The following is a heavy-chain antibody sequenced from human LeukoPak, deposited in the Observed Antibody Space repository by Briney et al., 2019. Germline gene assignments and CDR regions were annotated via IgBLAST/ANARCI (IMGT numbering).Heavy chain of an antibody. V-gene: IGHV3-33*01. CDR3: AREIAAAGPFRGLDY. Sequence: PGGSLRLSCAASGFTFSSYGMHWVRQAPGKGLEWVAVIWYDGSNKYYADSVKGRFTISRDNSKNTLYLQMNSLRAEDTAVYYCAREIAAAGPFRGLDYWGQGTLVTVSS. D-gene: IGHD6-13*01. J-gene: IGHJ4*02. CDR2: IWYDGSNK. CDR1: GFTFSSYG.